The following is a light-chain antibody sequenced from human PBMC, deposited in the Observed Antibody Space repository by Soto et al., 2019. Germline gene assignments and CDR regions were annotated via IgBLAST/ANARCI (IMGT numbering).Light chain of an antibody. CDR3: AAWDDSLMGV. J-gene: IGLJ2*01. Sequence: QSVLTQPPSASGTPGQRVTISCSGSSSSIGSNTVSWYQQLPGTAPKLLVYSNNQRPSGVPDRFSGSKSGTSASLAISGLQSEDEADYYCAAWDDSLMGVFGGGTKLTVL. V-gene: IGLV1-44*01. CDR1: SSSIGSNT. CDR2: SNN.